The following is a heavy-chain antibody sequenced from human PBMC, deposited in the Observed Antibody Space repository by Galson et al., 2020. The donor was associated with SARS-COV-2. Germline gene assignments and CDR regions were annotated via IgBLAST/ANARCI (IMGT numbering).Heavy chain of an antibody. Sequence: GGSLRLSCAASGFTFSTNWMDWVRQAPGKGLVWVSPINSEGSRTSYAGSVKGRFTISRDNAKNTLYLQMNSLRAEDTAVYYCARLLGGSRVNYWGQRTLVYDSS. V-gene: IGHV3-74*01. CDR2: INSEGSRT. J-gene: IGHJ4*02. CDR1: GFTFSTNW. D-gene: IGHD3-16*01. CDR3: ARLLGGSRVNY.